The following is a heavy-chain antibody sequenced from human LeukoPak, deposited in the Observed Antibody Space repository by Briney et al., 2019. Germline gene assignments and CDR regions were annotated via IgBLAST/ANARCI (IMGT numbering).Heavy chain of an antibody. CDR3: AELGITMIGGV. D-gene: IGHD3-10*02. CDR2: ISSSGSTI. Sequence: PGGSLRLSCAAPGFTFSSYEMNWVRQAPGKGLEWVSYISSSGSTIYYADSVKGRFTTSRDNAKNSLYLQMNSLRAEDTAVYYCAELGITMIGGVWGKGTTVTISS. V-gene: IGHV3-48*03. J-gene: IGHJ6*04. CDR1: GFTFSSYE.